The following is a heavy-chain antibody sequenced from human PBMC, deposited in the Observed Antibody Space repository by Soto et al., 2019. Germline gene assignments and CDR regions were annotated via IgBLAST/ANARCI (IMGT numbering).Heavy chain of an antibody. Sequence: SETLSLTCTVSGGSIRSDGYYWSWVRQHPGKGLEYIGYIYYSGRTYYNPSLTSRVTISLDTSESQFSLKLSSVTAEDTAVYYCAKESTIFGVVPSGMDVWGQGTTVTVSS. J-gene: IGHJ6*02. D-gene: IGHD3-3*01. V-gene: IGHV4-31*03. CDR3: AKESTIFGVVPSGMDV. CDR1: GGSIRSDGYY. CDR2: IYYSGRT.